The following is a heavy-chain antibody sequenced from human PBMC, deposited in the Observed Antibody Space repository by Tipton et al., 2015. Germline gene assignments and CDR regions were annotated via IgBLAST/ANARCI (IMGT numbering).Heavy chain of an antibody. V-gene: IGHV4-59*08. CDR2: IYYSGTS. D-gene: IGHD3-9*01. CDR3: ACQDYDSLTRDYQTVDY. Sequence: TLSLTCTVSDGSISAYYWSWIRQPPGKGLEWIGFIYYSGTSIYSPSLEGRVTMSVDTSKNQFSLKLTSVTAADTAVYYCACQDYDSLTRDYQTVDYWGQGTLVTVSS. CDR1: DGSISAYY. J-gene: IGHJ4*02.